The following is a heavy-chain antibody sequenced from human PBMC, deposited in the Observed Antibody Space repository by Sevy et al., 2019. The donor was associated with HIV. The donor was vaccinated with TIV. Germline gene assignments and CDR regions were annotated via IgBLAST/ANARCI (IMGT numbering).Heavy chain of an antibody. CDR1: GFSFSYYG. CDR2: ISHDGINE. CDR3: ANAYSGSYSHSYLYALDV. D-gene: IGHD1-26*01. Sequence: GGSLRLSCTGSGFSFSYYGIHWVRQAPGKGLDWVALISHDGINEYYADSVKGRLTISRENSKNTVYLEMNRLRNEDTAIYFCANAYSGSYSHSYLYALDVWGQGTTVTVSS. V-gene: IGHV3-30*18. J-gene: IGHJ6*02.